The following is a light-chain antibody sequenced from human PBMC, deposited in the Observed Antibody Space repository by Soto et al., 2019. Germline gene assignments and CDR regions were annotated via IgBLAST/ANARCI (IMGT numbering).Light chain of an antibody. CDR3: GVWDHSLSARL. CDR2: DDD. V-gene: IGLV1-51*01. Sequence: QSVLTQPPSVSAAPGQTVTISCSGRSSNVGDNFVAWYQQLPGAAPQLLIYDDDKRPSGIPDRFSGSKSGTSATLGISGLQTGDEADYYCGVWDHSLSARLFGGGTKVTVL. J-gene: IGLJ2*01. CDR1: SSNVGDNF.